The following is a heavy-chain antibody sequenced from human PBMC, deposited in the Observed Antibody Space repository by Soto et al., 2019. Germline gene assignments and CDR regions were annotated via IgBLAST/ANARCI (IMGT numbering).Heavy chain of an antibody. CDR2: MSYDGART. CDR1: GFTFTSFT. J-gene: IGHJ5*02. Sequence: QVQLVESGGGVVQPGGSLSLSCATSGFTFTSFTMHWVRQAPGQGLEWIAVMSYDGARTDYADAVKGRFTVSRDTSKNTLYLKMNNLRPDATAMYYCARDRPYGDPNGFDPWGQGTLVTVSS. D-gene: IGHD4-17*01. CDR3: ARDRPYGDPNGFDP. V-gene: IGHV3-30-3*01.